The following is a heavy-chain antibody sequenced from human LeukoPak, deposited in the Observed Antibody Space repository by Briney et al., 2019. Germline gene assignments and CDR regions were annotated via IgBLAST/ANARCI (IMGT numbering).Heavy chain of an antibody. D-gene: IGHD3-22*01. Sequence: GGSLRLSCAASGFTFSSYAMSWVRQAPGKGLEWVSAISGSGGSTYYADSVKGRFTISRDNSKNTLYLQMNSLRAEDTAVYYCAKEPSMIVVVTKYYFDYWGRGTLVTVSS. CDR1: GFTFSSYA. J-gene: IGHJ4*02. CDR2: ISGSGGST. CDR3: AKEPSMIVVVTKYYFDY. V-gene: IGHV3-23*01.